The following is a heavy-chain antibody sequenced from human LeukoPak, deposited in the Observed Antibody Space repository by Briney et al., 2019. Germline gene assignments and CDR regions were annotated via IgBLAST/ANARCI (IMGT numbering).Heavy chain of an antibody. Sequence: ASVKVSCKASGGTFSSYAISWVRQAPGQGLEWMGGIIPIFGTANYAQKFQGRVTITADESTSTAYMELSSLRSEDTAVYYCARGTRDYYDSSGYYLPLYYYYGMDVWGQGTTVTVSS. J-gene: IGHJ6*02. CDR2: IIPIFGTA. CDR1: GGTFSSYA. CDR3: ARGTRDYYDSSGYYLPLYYYYGMDV. D-gene: IGHD3-22*01. V-gene: IGHV1-69*13.